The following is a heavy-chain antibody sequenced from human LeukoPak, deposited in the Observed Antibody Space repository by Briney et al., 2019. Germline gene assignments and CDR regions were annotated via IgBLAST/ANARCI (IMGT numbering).Heavy chain of an antibody. CDR1: GYNFPIYW. J-gene: IGHJ3*02. D-gene: IGHD4-17*01. Sequence: PGESLKISCQGSGYNFPIYWIGWVRQMPGQGLEWMGIIYPDDSNTIYGPSFQGQVTISADKSINTAYLEWSSLKASDTAIYYCARHDTTVTTGRDAFDIWGQGTMVTVSS. CDR2: IYPDDSNT. V-gene: IGHV5-51*01. CDR3: ARHDTTVTTGRDAFDI.